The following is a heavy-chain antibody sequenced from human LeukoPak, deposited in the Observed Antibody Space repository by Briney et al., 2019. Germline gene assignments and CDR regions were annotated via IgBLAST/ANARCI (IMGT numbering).Heavy chain of an antibody. J-gene: IGHJ6*02. CDR2: ISGGGVGT. CDR1: GFTFSSYA. CDR3: ARDPTPRYCSGGSCYTHYGMEV. D-gene: IGHD2-15*01. V-gene: IGHV3-23*01. Sequence: GGSLRLSCAASGFTFSSYAMSWVRQAPGKGLEWVSTISGGGVGTYYADSVKGRLTISRDNAKNSLYLQMNSLRAEDTAVYYCARDPTPRYCSGGSCYTHYGMEVWGQGTTVTVSS.